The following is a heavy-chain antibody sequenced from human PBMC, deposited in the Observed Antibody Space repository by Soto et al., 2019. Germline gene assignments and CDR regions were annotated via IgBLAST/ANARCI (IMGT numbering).Heavy chain of an antibody. Sequence: PGGSLRLSCAASGFTFSSYSMNWVRQAPGKGLEWVSSISSSSSYIYYADSVKGRFTISRDNAKNSLYLQMNSLRAEDTAVYYCARDRLVDTAMVQYYYYGMDGWGQGTTVTVSS. CDR2: ISSSSSYI. D-gene: IGHD5-18*01. CDR1: GFTFSSYS. CDR3: ARDRLVDTAMVQYYYYGMDG. V-gene: IGHV3-21*01. J-gene: IGHJ6*02.